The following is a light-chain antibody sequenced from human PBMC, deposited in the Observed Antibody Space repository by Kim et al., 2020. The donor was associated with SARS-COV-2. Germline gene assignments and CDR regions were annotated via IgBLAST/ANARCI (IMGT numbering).Light chain of an antibody. CDR2: DAS. CDR3: QYSTT. V-gene: IGKV3-11*01. CDR1: QSVGSS. J-gene: IGKJ3*01. Sequence: IVLTQSPATLSLSPGERATLSCRASQSVGSSLGWYQQKPGQAPRPLNYDASKRATGIPARFSGSGSGTDFTLTIGSLEPEDFAVYYCQYSTTFGPGTKVDIK.